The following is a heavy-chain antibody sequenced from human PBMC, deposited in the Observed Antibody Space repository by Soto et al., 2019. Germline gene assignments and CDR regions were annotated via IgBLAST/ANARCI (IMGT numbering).Heavy chain of an antibody. J-gene: IGHJ6*03. CDR3: ARVKSGVDYYYYMDV. CDR2: ISSSGSTI. CDR1: GFTFSDYY. Sequence: GGSLRLSCAASGFTFSDYYMSWIRQAPGKGLEWVSYISSSGSTIYYADSVKGRFTISRDNAKNSLYLQMNSLRAEDTAVYYCARVKSGVDYYYYMDVWGKGTTVTVSS. V-gene: IGHV3-11*01. D-gene: IGHD3-10*01.